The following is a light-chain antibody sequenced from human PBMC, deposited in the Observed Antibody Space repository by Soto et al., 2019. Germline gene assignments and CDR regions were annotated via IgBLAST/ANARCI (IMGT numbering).Light chain of an antibody. J-gene: IGKJ4*02. CDR2: DTS. Sequence: EVVLTQSPGTLSLSPGEGATLSFRSSQSVTGNFLAWYQHKPGQAPRLLMYDTSTRATGVPNRFSGSGSGADFTLIISRLQSEDFAVYYCQHYNNSPLTFGGGTKVDI. CDR1: QSVTGNF. CDR3: QHYNNSPLT. V-gene: IGKV3-20*01.